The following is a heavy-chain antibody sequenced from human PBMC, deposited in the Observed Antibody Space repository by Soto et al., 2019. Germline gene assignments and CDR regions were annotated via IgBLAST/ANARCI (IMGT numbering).Heavy chain of an antibody. V-gene: IGHV3-21*02. Sequence: EVQLVESGGGLVKPGGSLRLSCAASGFTLSSHSMNWVRQAPGKGLEWVSAISSGSSYIYYANSVRGRFTISRNNAQNSLNLQVNRLRAEDTSVYYGARETSEEAFDFWGQGTMVTVSS. CDR1: GFTLSSHS. CDR2: ISSGSSYI. J-gene: IGHJ3*01. CDR3: ARETSEEAFDF.